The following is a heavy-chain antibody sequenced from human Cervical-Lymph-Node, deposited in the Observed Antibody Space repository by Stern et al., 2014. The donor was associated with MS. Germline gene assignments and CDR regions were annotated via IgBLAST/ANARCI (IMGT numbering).Heavy chain of an antibody. J-gene: IGHJ5*01. V-gene: IGHV4-59*01. CDR1: GGSMSSKY. CDR3: ARVTGRGTRQNWFDS. D-gene: IGHD1-26*01. CDR2: MYSDGST. Sequence: QLQLQESGPGLVKPSETVSLTCTVSGGSMSSKYWNWIRQPPGQGLEWIGYMYSDGSTNYNPSLKSRVIISLDTSANQFSLRLTSVTAADTAVYYCARVTGRGTRQNWFDSWGQGTLVTVSS.